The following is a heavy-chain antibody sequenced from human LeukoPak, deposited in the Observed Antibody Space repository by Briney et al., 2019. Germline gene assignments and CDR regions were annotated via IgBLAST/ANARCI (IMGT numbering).Heavy chain of an antibody. CDR1: GFTFSSYA. D-gene: IGHD2-15*01. Sequence: GGSLRLSCTASGFTFSSYAMYWVRQSPGKGLEWVSGIFGSGGSAHYADSVKGRFTISRDNSQNTVYLQMNSLRAEDTAVYYCGKATTGYSSGRNPAWPIDYWGQGTLVSVSS. V-gene: IGHV3-23*01. CDR3: GKATTGYSSGRNPAWPIDY. J-gene: IGHJ4*02. CDR2: IFGSGGSA.